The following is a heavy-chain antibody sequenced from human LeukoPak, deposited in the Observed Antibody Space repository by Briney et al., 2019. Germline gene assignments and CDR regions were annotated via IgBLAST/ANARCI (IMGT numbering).Heavy chain of an antibody. CDR2: INPNSGGT. CDR3: ARAFTLMVRGVTDY. Sequence: ASVKVSCKASGYTFTGYYMHWVRQAPGQGLEWMGWINPNSGGTNYAQKFQGRVTMTRDTSISTAYMELSRLRSDDTAVYYCARAFTLMVRGVTDYWGQGTLVTVSS. D-gene: IGHD3-10*01. CDR1: GYTFTGYY. V-gene: IGHV1-2*02. J-gene: IGHJ4*02.